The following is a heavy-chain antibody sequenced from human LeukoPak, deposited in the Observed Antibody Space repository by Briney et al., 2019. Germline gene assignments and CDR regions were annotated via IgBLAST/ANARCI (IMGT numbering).Heavy chain of an antibody. D-gene: IGHD2-2*01. Sequence: GGSLRLSCAASGFTFSSYSMNWVRQAPGKGLEWVSSISSGSSYIYYADSVKGRFTISRDNAKNSLYLQMNSLRAEDTAVYYCARPPRYCSSTSCYAGAGDDAFDIWGQGTMVTVSS. CDR2: ISSGSSYI. CDR3: ARPPRYCSSTSCYAGAGDDAFDI. J-gene: IGHJ3*02. CDR1: GFTFSSYS. V-gene: IGHV3-21*01.